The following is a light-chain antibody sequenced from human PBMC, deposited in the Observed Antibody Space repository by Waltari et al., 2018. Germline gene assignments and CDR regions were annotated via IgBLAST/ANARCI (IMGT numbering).Light chain of an antibody. CDR1: QRLTKYY. Sequence: MLTQSPATLSLSPGETATLSCRASQRLTKYYLAWYQQKPGQAPRLLIYGASSRAAGIPERFRGSGSETDFTLTINRLEPEDFAMYYCQQYGSSILYTFGQGTKLEIK. CDR2: GAS. J-gene: IGKJ2*01. CDR3: QQYGSSILYT. V-gene: IGKV3-20*01.